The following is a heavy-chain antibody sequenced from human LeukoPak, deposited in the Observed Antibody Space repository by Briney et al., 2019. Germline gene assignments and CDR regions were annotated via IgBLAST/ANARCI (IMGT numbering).Heavy chain of an antibody. D-gene: IGHD6-13*01. CDR1: GYTFTSYG. J-gene: IGHJ5*01. CDR3: ATPSYSSTRADS. V-gene: IGHV1-18*01. CDR2: ISAYNGDT. Sequence: ASVKVSCKASGYTFTSYGISWVRQAPGQGLEWMGWISAYNGDTNYAQKLQGRVTMTTDTSTSTAYMELRSLRSDDTAVYYCATPSYSSTRADSWGQGTLVTVSS.